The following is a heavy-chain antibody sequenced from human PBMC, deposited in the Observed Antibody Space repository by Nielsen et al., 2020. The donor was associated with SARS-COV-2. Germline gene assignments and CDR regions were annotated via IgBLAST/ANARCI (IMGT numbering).Heavy chain of an antibody. CDR1: GFTFSSYC. CDR3: ARAFEELGYCSSTSCPFDY. Sequence: GESLKISCAASGFTFSSYCMNWVRQAPGKGLEWVSYISSSSSTIYYADSVKGRFTISRDNAKNTLYLQMNSLRAEDTAVYYCARAFEELGYCSSTSCPFDYWGQGTLVTVSS. D-gene: IGHD2-2*01. J-gene: IGHJ4*02. V-gene: IGHV3-48*04. CDR2: ISSSSSTI.